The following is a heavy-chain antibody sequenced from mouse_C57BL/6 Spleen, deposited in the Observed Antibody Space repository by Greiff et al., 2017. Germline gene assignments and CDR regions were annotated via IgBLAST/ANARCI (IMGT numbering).Heavy chain of an antibody. D-gene: IGHD1-1*01. J-gene: IGHJ2*01. CDR3: ARGVTTVVATDY. Sequence: QVQLQQSGPELVKPGASVKISCKASGYAFSSSWMNWVKQRPGKGLEWIGRIYPGAGDTNYNGKFKGKATLTADKSSSTAYMQLSSLTSEDSAVYFCARGVTTVVATDYWGQGTTLTVSS. V-gene: IGHV1-82*01. CDR1: GYAFSSSW. CDR2: IYPGAGDT.